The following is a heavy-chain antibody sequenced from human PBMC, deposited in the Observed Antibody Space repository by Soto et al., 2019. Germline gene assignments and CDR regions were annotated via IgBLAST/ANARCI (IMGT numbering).Heavy chain of an antibody. Sequence: GGSLKISCKGSGYSFNSYWISWVRQMPGKGLEWMGRIDPSDSYTNYSPSFQGHVTISADKSISTAYLQWSSLKASDTAMYYFTWELAPRRGDYFDSWGQGALVTVSS. J-gene: IGHJ4*02. V-gene: IGHV5-10-1*01. CDR2: IDPSDSYT. D-gene: IGHD3-10*01. CDR1: GYSFNSYW. CDR3: TWELAPRRGDYFDS.